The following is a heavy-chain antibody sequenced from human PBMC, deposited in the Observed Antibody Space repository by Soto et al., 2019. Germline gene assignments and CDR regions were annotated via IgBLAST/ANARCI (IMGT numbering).Heavy chain of an antibody. CDR3: ARNYYDSGGGFDY. V-gene: IGHV3-53*01. D-gene: IGHD3-22*01. CDR2: IYSGGST. J-gene: IGHJ4*02. CDR1: GFTVSSNY. Sequence: EVQLVESGGGLIQPGGSLRLSCAASGFTVSSNYMSWVHQAPGKGLEWVSVIYSGGSTYYADSVKGRFTISRDNSKNTLYLQMNSLRAEDTAVYYCARNYYDSGGGFDYWGQGTLVTVSS.